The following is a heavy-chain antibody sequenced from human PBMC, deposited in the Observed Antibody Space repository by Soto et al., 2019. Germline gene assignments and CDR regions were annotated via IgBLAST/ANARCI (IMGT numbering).Heavy chain of an antibody. Sequence: QVQLQESGPGLVKPSETLSLTCTVSGGSISSYYWSWIRQPPGKGLEWIGYIYYSGSTTYNPSLKSRVTISVDTSKNQFSLKLSSVTAADTAVYYCARHTKYYYDSSGYAHNWFDPWGQGTLVTVSS. J-gene: IGHJ5*02. CDR3: ARHTKYYYDSSGYAHNWFDP. D-gene: IGHD3-22*01. V-gene: IGHV4-59*01. CDR2: IYYSGST. CDR1: GGSISSYY.